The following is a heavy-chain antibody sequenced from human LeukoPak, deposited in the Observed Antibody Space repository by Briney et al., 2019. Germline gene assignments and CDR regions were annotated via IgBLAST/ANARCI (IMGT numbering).Heavy chain of an antibody. D-gene: IGHD2-21*02. CDR3: ATDHSRANTAWWYDP. CDR2: INPSGTGT. Sequence: GASVKVSCKASGYTITNYYMHWVRQAPGQGLEWMGGINPSGTGTSYAQKFQGRVTMSRDTSTSTPYMELSSLRSEDTAVYYYATDHSRANTAWWYDPWGQGTLVTVSS. CDR1: GYTITNYY. J-gene: IGHJ5*02. V-gene: IGHV1-46*01.